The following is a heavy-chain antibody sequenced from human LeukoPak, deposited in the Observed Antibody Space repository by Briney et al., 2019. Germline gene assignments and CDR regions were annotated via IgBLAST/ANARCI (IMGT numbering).Heavy chain of an antibody. CDR1: GFTFTKYW. J-gene: IGHJ6*02. V-gene: IGHV3-7*01. CDR2: IKQDGSDK. D-gene: IGHD3-22*01. CDR3: ARGAQGYYYDSSGYYYGPSLDYYGMDV. Sequence: GGSLRLSCAASGFTFTKYWMTWVRQAPGKGLEWVGNIKQDGSDKNYMDSVKGRFTISRDNTKNSVYLQMSSLGAEDTAVYYCARGAQGYYYDSSGYYYGPSLDYYGMDVWGQGTTVTVSS.